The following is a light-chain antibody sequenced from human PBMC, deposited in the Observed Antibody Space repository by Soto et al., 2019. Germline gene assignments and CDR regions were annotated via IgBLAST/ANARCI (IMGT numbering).Light chain of an antibody. J-gene: IGKJ4*01. CDR3: QQFSSYPLT. CDR1: QSVSSGY. V-gene: IGKV3-20*01. CDR2: GAS. Sequence: EIVLSRSPGTLSLSPGERASLYCRASQSVSSGYLAWYQQKPGQAPRLLIYGASSRATGIPDRFSGSGSGTDFTLTISRLEPEDFAVYYCQQFSSYPLTFGGGTKVDIK.